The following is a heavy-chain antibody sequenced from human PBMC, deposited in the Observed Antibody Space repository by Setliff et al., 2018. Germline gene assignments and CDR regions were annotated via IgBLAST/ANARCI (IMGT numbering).Heavy chain of an antibody. CDR2: INPGNGNT. CDR1: GYTFSSYA. V-gene: IGHV1-3*01. Sequence: ASVKVSCKASGYTFSSYAMNWVRQAPGQGLEWMGWINPGNGNTKYSQKFQGRVTITRDTSASTAYMELSSLRSEDTAVYYCARDKGYDSSGYYFYYYYHMDVWGKGTTVTVSS. J-gene: IGHJ6*03. CDR3: ARDKGYDSSGYYFYYYYHMDV. D-gene: IGHD3-22*01.